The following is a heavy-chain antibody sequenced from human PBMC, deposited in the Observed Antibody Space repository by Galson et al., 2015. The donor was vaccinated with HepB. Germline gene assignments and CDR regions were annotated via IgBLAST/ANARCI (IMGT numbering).Heavy chain of an antibody. D-gene: IGHD2-15*01. CDR3: ARKDEGLG. Sequence: SLRLSCAASGFTFSSYAMHWVRQAPGKGLEWVAVISYDGSNKYYADSVKGRFTISRDSSKNTLYLQMNSLRAEDTAVYYCARKDEGLGWGQGTLVTVSS. CDR2: ISYDGSNK. V-gene: IGHV3-30-3*01. CDR1: GFTFSSYA. J-gene: IGHJ4*02.